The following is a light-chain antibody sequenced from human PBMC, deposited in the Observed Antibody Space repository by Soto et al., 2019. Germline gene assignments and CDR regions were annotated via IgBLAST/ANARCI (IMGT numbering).Light chain of an antibody. Sequence: EIVLTQSPGTLSLSPGERATLSCRASQSVSSYLAWYQQKPGQAPRLLIYGASSRAIGIPDRFSGSGSGTDFTLTISRLEPEDFAVYYCQQYGSSPTTFGQGTRLEIK. V-gene: IGKV3-20*01. CDR2: GAS. CDR3: QQYGSSPTT. CDR1: QSVSSY. J-gene: IGKJ5*01.